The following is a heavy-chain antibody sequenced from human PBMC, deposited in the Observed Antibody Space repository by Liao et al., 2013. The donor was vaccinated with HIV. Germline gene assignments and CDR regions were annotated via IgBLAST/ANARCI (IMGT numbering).Heavy chain of an antibody. J-gene: IGHJ4*02. CDR3: AREGAGTGTLDY. D-gene: IGHD6-19*01. V-gene: IGHV4-39*07. CDR2: IDYSGST. CDR1: GGSISISTYY. Sequence: QLQLQESGPGLVKPSETLSLTCTVSGGSISISTYYWGWIRQPPGKGLQWIGSIDYSGSTYYDPSLKSRVTISVDTSKNQFSLKLSSVTAADTAVYYCAREGAGTGTLDYWGQGTLVTVSS.